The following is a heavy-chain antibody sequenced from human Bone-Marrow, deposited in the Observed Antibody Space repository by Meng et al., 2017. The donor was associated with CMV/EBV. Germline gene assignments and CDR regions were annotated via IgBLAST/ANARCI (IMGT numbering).Heavy chain of an antibody. J-gene: IGHJ4*02. CDR1: GYTFTSYD. Sequence: ASVKVSCKTSGYTFTSYDINWVRQATGQGLEWMGWMNPYSGDTDYAQKFHGRVTLTRDTSISTAFMELSSLESDDTAVYYCARGIIGSSYYGSSGYFHVHYWGQGKPVTVSS. V-gene: IGHV1-8*01. CDR2: MNPYSGDT. D-gene: IGHD3-22*01. CDR3: ARGIIGSSYYGSSGYFHVHY.